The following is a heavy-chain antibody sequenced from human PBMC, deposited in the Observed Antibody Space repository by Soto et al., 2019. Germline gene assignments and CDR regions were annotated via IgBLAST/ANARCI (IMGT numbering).Heavy chain of an antibody. CDR2: ISAYNGNT. Sequence: ASVKVSCKASGYTFTSYGISWVRQAPGQGLEWMGWISAYNGNTNYAQKLQGRVTMTTDTSTSTAYMELRSLRSDDTAVYYCARSLILVVPAAIYYYGMNVWGQGTTVTVSS. CDR3: ARSLILVVPAAIYYYGMNV. CDR1: GYTFTSYG. D-gene: IGHD2-2*01. V-gene: IGHV1-18*01. J-gene: IGHJ6*02.